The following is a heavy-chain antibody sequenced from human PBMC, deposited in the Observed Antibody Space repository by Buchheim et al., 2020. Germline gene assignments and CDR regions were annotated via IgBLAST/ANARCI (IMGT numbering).Heavy chain of an antibody. CDR3: ARGRSHFDY. J-gene: IGHJ4*01. Sequence: QVQLQESGPGLVKPSQTLSLTCTVSGASINNADYHWNWIRQPAGKGLEWIGRLSSTGDTTYSPSLVSRVIMSADTSKNPFSVKLISVTAADTAVYFCARGRSHFDYWGRGTL. D-gene: IGHD4-17*01. CDR1: GASINNADYH. CDR2: LSSTGDT. V-gene: IGHV4-61*02.